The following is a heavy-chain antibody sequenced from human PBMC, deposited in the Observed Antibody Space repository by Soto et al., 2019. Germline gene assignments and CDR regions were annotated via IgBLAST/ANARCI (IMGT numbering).Heavy chain of an antibody. Sequence: SAPLSPNFSASGRAFRTYYWSWMRQSPGRGLEFSGRIFSTAGTQPNPAPKRRPTIPPHTPKHQLSLKLTPVTAADTAVYFCAKLQYTVVTQLDIWGQGTTVSV. J-gene: IGHJ6*02. CDR2: IFSTAGT. CDR1: GRAFRTYY. V-gene: IGHV4-59*01. CDR3: AKLQYTVVTQLDI. D-gene: IGHD2-21*02.